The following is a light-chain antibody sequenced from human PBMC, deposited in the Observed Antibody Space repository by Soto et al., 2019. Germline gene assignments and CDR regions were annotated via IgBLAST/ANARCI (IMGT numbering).Light chain of an antibody. Sequence: VMTQSPLSLTVTLGQPASISCRSNQSLVNSDGIAYFSWFQQRPGRSPRRLIYKVSNRDVGVPARFRGSGSHTVFALKISSVEAEDVGDYYFIQGTHRPITSGQGTRLVIK. CDR1: QSLVNSDGIAY. J-gene: IGKJ5*01. CDR2: KVS. V-gene: IGKV2-30*01. CDR3: IQGTHRPIT.